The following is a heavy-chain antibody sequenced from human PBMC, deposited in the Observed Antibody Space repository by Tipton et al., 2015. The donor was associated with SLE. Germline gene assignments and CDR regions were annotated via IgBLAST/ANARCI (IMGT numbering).Heavy chain of an antibody. CDR1: GGSFGGNY. V-gene: IGHV4-34*01. CDR3: ARESDYSFDY. CDR2: INHSGST. J-gene: IGHJ4*02. Sequence: TLSLTCAVYGGSFGGNYWSWIRQPPGKGLEWIGEINHSGSTNHNPSLKSRVTISVDTSKNQFSLKLSSVTAADTAVYYCARESDYSFDYWGQGTLVTVSS.